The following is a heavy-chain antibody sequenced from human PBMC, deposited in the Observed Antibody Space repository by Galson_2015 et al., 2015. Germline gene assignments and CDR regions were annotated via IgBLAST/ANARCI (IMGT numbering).Heavy chain of an antibody. J-gene: IGHJ4*02. D-gene: IGHD3-10*01. CDR2: IKQDGSEK. V-gene: IGHV3-7*03. CDR3: ASQTWTGYFDY. CDR1: GFTFSNYW. Sequence: SLRLSCAASGFTFSNYWMSWVRQAPGKGLEWVANIKQDGSEKYYVDSVKGRFTISRDNAKNSLYLQMNSLRADDTAIYYCASQTWTGYFDYWGQGILVTVSS.